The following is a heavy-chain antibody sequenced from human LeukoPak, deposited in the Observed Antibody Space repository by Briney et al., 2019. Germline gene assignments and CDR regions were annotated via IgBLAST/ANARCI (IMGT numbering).Heavy chain of an antibody. J-gene: IGHJ5*02. D-gene: IGHD1-26*01. CDR2: ISSNGDTI. CDR1: GFTFSSYE. Sequence: GGSLRLSCAASGFTFSSYEMNWVRQAPGKGLEWVSYISSNGDTIYYADSVKGRFTISRDNAKRSLYLQMSSLRAEDTAVYYCAKSAYSGRWWFDPWGQGTLVTVSS. V-gene: IGHV3-48*03. CDR3: AKSAYSGRWWFDP.